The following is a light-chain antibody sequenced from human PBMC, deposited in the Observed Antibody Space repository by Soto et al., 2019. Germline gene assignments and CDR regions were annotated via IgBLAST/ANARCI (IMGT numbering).Light chain of an antibody. V-gene: IGKV3-20*01. J-gene: IGKJ1*01. CDR1: QSVSSSY. CDR2: GAS. Sequence: EIVLTTSPGTLSLSPGERATLSCRASQSVSSSYLAWYQQKPGQAPRLLIYGASSRATGIPDRFSGSGSGTDFTLTISSLEPEDFAVYYCQQYGSSPKTFAQGTRV. CDR3: QQYGSSPKT.